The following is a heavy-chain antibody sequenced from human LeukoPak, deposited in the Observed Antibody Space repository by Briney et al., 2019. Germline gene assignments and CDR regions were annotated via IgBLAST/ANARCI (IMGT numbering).Heavy chain of an antibody. Sequence: SETLSLTCTVSGVSISSSYSYWGWIRQPPGKGLEWIGSIYYSGSTYYNPSLKSRVTISVDTSKNQFSLKLSSVTAADTAVYYCARHVWSSSGSEAFDIWGQGTMVTVSS. CDR1: GVSISSSYSY. V-gene: IGHV4-39*01. CDR3: ARHVWSSSGSEAFDI. D-gene: IGHD2-15*01. CDR2: IYYSGST. J-gene: IGHJ3*02.